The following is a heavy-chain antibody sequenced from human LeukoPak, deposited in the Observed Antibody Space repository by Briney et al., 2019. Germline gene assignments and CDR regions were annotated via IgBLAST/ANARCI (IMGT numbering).Heavy chain of an antibody. Sequence: PSETLSLTCTVSSVSISSGGDYWSRIRQHPGKGLEWIGYIYYSGSTYYNPSLKSRVTISVDTSKNQFSLKLSSVTAADTAVYYCARVRFNYYDSSGYLDYWGQGTLVTVSS. CDR3: ARVRFNYYDSSGYLDY. V-gene: IGHV4-31*03. D-gene: IGHD3-22*01. J-gene: IGHJ4*02. CDR1: SVSISSGGDY. CDR2: IYYSGST.